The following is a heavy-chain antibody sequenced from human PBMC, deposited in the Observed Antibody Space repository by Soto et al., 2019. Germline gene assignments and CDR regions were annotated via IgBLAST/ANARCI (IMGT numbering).Heavy chain of an antibody. CDR2: IYYSGST. Sequence: SETLSLSCAVSGDSMSSSDYYWGWIRQPPGKGLEWIGSIYYSGSTYYNPSLQSRVAISVDTSKNQFSLKLKSVTAADTAIYYCARRTVNIRTFFSGLKTHCFDYWGQGAPVTVSS. CDR3: ARRTVNIRTFFSGLKTHCFDY. J-gene: IGHJ4*02. D-gene: IGHD6-19*01. CDR1: GDSMSSSDYY. V-gene: IGHV4-39*01.